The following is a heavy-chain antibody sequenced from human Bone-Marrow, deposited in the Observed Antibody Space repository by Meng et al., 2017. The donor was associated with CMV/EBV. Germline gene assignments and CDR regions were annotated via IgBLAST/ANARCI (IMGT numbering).Heavy chain of an antibody. V-gene: IGHV3-23*01. D-gene: IGHD1-26*01. CDR3: ARDSGSFYDWHVFDI. J-gene: IGHJ3*02. CDR2: ISGSGGST. Sequence: GGSLRLSCAASGFTFSSYAMSWVRQAPGKGLEWVSAISGSGGSTYYADSVKGRFTISRDNSKNTLYLQMNSLRAEDTAVYYCARDSGSFYDWHVFDIWGQGTMVTVSS. CDR1: GFTFSSYA.